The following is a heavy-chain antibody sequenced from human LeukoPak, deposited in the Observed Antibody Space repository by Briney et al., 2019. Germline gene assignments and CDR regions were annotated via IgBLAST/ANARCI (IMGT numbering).Heavy chain of an antibody. V-gene: IGHV3-30*18. D-gene: IGHD1-26*01. CDR3: AKDSGWKWEHPGKGVDY. Sequence: GRSLRLSCAASGFTFSNYGMHWVRQAPGKGLEWVAVMSYDGTNTFYADSVKGRFTISRDNSKNTLYLQMNSLRAEDTAVYYCAKDSGWKWEHPGKGVDYWGQGTLVTVSS. J-gene: IGHJ4*02. CDR1: GFTFSNYG. CDR2: MSYDGTNT.